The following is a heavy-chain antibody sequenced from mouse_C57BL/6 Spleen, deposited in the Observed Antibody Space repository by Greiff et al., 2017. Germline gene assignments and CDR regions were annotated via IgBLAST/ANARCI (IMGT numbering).Heavy chain of an antibody. CDR3: ARRDYYGWFAY. V-gene: IGHV1-64*01. D-gene: IGHD1-1*01. CDR2: IHPNSGST. Sequence: VQLQQPGAELVKPGASVKLSCKASGYTFTSYWMHWVKQRPGQGLEWIGMIHPNSGSTNYNEKFKSKATLTVDKSSSTAYMQLSSLTSEDSAVYYCARRDYYGWFAYWGQGTLVTVSA. J-gene: IGHJ3*01. CDR1: GYTFTSYW.